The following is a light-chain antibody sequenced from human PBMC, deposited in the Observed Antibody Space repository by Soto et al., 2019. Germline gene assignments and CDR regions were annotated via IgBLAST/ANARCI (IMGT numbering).Light chain of an antibody. V-gene: IGLV1-40*01. J-gene: IGLJ1*01. CDR3: QSYDSSLVGLI. CDR1: NSNIGAGYA. Sequence: QAVVTQPPSVSGAPGQRVTISCTGSNSNIGAGYAVTWHQHFPGTAPKLLMYVNTNRPAGVPDRFSGSKSGSSASLAITGLQAEDEADYYCQSYDSSLVGLIFGPGTKVTVL. CDR2: VNT.